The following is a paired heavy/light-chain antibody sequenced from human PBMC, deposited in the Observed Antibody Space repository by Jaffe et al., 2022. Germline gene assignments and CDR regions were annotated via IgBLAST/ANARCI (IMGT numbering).Heavy chain of an antibody. CDR1: GASISNGGNY. D-gene: IGHD3-10*01. Sequence: QVQLEESGPGLVKPSQTLSLTCTVSGASISNGGNYWTWIRQPAGKGLEWIGRVHTSGTTNYNPSLRSRVTISLDTSNNQFSLRLTSVTAADTAVYYCARAVVIPHYSGSDSDFFDYWGQGTLVTVSS. J-gene: IGHJ4*02. CDR2: VHTSGTT. CDR3: ARAVVIPHYSGSDSDFFDY. V-gene: IGHV4-61*02.
Light chain of an antibody. CDR3: ATWDISLRVL. CDR1: YSNIETNY. CDR2: DND. Sequence: QSVLTQPPSVSAAPGQKVTISCSGGYSNIETNYVSWYQQLPGTAPKLLIYDNDKRPSGIPDRFSGSKSGTSATLAITGLHTGDEADYYCATWDISLRVLFGGGTKLTVL. V-gene: IGLV1-51*01. J-gene: IGLJ3*02.